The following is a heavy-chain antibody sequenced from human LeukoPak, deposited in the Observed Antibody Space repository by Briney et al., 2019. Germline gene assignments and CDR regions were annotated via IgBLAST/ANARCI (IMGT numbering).Heavy chain of an antibody. D-gene: IGHD2-21*02. J-gene: IGHJ5*02. CDR3: ARHRRRGDYNWFDP. CDR2: IYYSGST. V-gene: IGHV4-39*01. CDR1: GGSISSSSYY. Sequence: SETLSLTCTVSGGSISSSSYYWGWIRQPPGKGLEWIGSIYYSGSTYYNPSLKSRVTISVDTSKNQFSLNLSSVTAADTAVYYCARHRRRGDYNWFDPWGQGTLVTVSS.